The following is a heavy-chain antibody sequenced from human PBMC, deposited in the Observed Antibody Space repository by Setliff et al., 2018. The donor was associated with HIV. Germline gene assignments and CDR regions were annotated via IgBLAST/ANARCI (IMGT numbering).Heavy chain of an antibody. J-gene: IGHJ3*02. D-gene: IGHD5-18*01. Sequence: TLSLTCTVAGGSISSGSYYWNWIRQPAGKGLEWIGRIYTSGSTNYNPSLKSRVTISVDTSKNQFSLKLTSVTAADTAVYYCARYSPDAFDIWGQGTMVTVSS. CDR1: GGSISSGSYY. CDR3: ARYSPDAFDI. V-gene: IGHV4-61*02. CDR2: IYTSGST.